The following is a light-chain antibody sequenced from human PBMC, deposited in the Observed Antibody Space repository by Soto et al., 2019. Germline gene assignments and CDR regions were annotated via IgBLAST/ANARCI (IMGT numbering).Light chain of an antibody. V-gene: IGKV3D-11*02. CDR2: QTS. Sequence: EIVMSQSPATLSVYQGERATLSCRASQSVSSNLAWYQQKPGQAPRLLIYQTSIRAAGIPARFSASGTGTDFTLTISDVQPEDFAVYYCQQRSNWPITFGQVTRLAI. CDR3: QQRSNWPIT. J-gene: IGKJ5*01. CDR1: QSVSSN.